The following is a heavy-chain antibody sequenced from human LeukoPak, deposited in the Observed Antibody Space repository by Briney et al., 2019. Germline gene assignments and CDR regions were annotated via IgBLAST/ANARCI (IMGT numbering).Heavy chain of an antibody. CDR3: ARAYLPDYFGSGSYDLPPDY. V-gene: IGHV1-2*02. J-gene: IGHJ4*02. CDR1: GYTFTGYY. CDR2: INPNSGGT. D-gene: IGHD3-10*01. Sequence: GASVKVSCKASGYTFTGYYMHWVRQAPGQGLEWMGWINPNSGGTNYAQKFQGRVTMTRDTSISTAYMELSRLRSDDTAVYYCARAYLPDYFGSGSYDLPPDYWGQGTLVTVSS.